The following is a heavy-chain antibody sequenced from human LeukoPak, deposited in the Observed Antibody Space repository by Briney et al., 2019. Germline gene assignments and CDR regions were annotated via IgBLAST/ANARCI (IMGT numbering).Heavy chain of an antibody. D-gene: IGHD6-6*01. CDR2: IKQDGSEK. V-gene: IGHV3-7*01. CDR1: GFTFSSYW. Sequence: PGGSLRLSCAPSGFTFSSYWMSWVRQAPGKGLEWVANIKQDGSEKYYVDSVKGRFTISRDNAKNSLYLQMNSLRAEDTAVYYCARGLWQLGWGQGTLVTVSS. J-gene: IGHJ4*02. CDR3: ARGLWQLG.